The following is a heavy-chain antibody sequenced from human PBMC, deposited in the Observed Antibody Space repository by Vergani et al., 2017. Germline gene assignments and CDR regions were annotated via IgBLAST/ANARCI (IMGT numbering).Heavy chain of an antibody. V-gene: IGHV3-73*01. CDR1: GFVFSESP. J-gene: IGHJ4*02. Sequence: EVQLMESGGGWAQPGGSLRLSCAASGFVFSESPIHWVRQVPGKGLEWLGHIRRRSEHYATAYGPSWIGRGTISRDDSTNTAYLQLSSLGTDDTAIYFCFVQTQSCQDYGGKGTLVAVPS. CDR3: FVQTQSCQDY. D-gene: IGHD2-8*01. CDR2: IRRRSEHYAT.